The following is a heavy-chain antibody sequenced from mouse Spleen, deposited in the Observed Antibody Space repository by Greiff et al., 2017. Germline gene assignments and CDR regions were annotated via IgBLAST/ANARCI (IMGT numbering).Heavy chain of an antibody. Sequence: EVKLVESGGGLVKPGGSLKLSCAASGFTFSSYTMSWVRQTPAKRLEWVATISSGGGNTYYPDSVKGRFTISRDNARNTLYLQMSSLRSEDTAMYYCAREAITTMVGKNYFDYWGQGTTLTVSS. J-gene: IGHJ2*01. V-gene: IGHV5-9*04. CDR3: AREAITTMVGKNYFDY. D-gene: IGHD1-1*01. CDR2: ISSGGGNT. CDR1: GFTFSSYT.